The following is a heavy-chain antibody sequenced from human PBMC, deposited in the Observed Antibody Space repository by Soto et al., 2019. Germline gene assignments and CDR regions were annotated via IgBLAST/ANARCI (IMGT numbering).Heavy chain of an antibody. CDR2: SIATSGAT. Sequence: EVQLLESGGGLVQPGGSLRLSCAASGFTFSSYAMSWVRQTPGKGLEWVPSIATSGATFYPDSVKGRFTISRDNSKNTLLLQMSSLRDEDTALYYCARQTVVTADRVNCFDYWGQGTLVTVSS. D-gene: IGHD2-2*01. CDR3: ARQTVVTADRVNCFDY. J-gene: IGHJ4*02. CDR1: GFTFSSYA. V-gene: IGHV3-23*01.